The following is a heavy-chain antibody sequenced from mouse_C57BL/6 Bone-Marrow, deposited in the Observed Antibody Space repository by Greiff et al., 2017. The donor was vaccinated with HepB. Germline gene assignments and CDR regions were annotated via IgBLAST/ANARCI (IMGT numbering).Heavy chain of an antibody. CDR3: ARSVYGNYNGDFDD. Sequence: QVQLQQPGAELVKPGASVKLSCKASGYTFTSYWMHWVKQRPGQGLEWIGMIHPNSGSTNYNEKFKSKATLTVDKSSSTAYMQLSSLTSEDSAVYYCARSVYGNYNGDFDDWGQGTTLTVSS. V-gene: IGHV1-64*01. J-gene: IGHJ2*01. D-gene: IGHD2-1*01. CDR1: GYTFTSYW. CDR2: IHPNSGST.